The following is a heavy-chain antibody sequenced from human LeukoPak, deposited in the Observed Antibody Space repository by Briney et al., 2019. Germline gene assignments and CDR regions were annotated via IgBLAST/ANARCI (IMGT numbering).Heavy chain of an antibody. CDR2: ISYDGSNK. D-gene: IGHD6-13*01. CDR3: ARERIAAAGTFDY. CDR1: GFTFSSYA. J-gene: IGHJ4*02. Sequence: GRSLRLSCAASGFTFSSYAMHWVRQAPGKGLEWVAVISYDGSNKYYADSVKGRFTISRDNSKNTLYLQMNSLRAEDTAVYYCARERIAAAGTFDYWGQGTLVTVSS. V-gene: IGHV3-30-3*01.